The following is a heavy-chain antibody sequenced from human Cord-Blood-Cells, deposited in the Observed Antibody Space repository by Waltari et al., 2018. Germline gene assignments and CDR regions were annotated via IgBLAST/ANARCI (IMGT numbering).Heavy chain of an antibody. CDR3: ARLKGQYWAAAGYYFDY. D-gene: IGHD6-13*01. Sequence: QLQLQESGPGLVKPSETLSLTCTVSGGSISSSSYYWGWIRQPPGKGLEWIGSIYCSGNTYYTPSLRRRVTISVDTSKNQFSLKLSSVTAADTAVYYCARLKGQYWAAAGYYFDYWGQGTLVTVSS. CDR1: GGSISSSSYY. CDR2: IYCSGNT. V-gene: IGHV4-39*01. J-gene: IGHJ4*02.